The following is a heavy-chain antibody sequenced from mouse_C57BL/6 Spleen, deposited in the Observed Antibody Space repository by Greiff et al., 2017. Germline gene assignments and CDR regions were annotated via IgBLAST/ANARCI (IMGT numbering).Heavy chain of an antibody. V-gene: IGHV1-55*01. CDR1: GYTFTSYW. Sequence: QVQLQQPGAELVKPGASVKMSCKASGYTFTSYWITWVQQRPGQGLEWIGDIYPGSGSTNYNEKFKSKATLTVDTSSSKAYMQLSSLTSEDSAVYYCARSGTTVPYAMDYWGQGTSVTVSS. D-gene: IGHD1-1*01. CDR3: ARSGTTVPYAMDY. CDR2: IYPGSGST. J-gene: IGHJ4*01.